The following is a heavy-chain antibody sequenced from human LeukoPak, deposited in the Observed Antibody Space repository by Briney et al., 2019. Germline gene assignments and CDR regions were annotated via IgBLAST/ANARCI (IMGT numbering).Heavy chain of an antibody. CDR2: MNPKSGNT. CDR1: GYTFTSYD. CDR3: ARGLATVTTNH. D-gene: IGHD4-17*01. Sequence: ASVKVSCKASGYTFTSYDINWVRQAPGQGLEWMGWMNPKSGNTGYAQKFQVRITLTRTTSISTAYMDLSSLRSEATAVYYCARGLATVTTNHWGQGTLVTVSS. V-gene: IGHV1-8*01. J-gene: IGHJ5*02.